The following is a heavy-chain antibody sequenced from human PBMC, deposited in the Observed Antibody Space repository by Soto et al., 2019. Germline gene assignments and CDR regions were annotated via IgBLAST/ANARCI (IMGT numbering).Heavy chain of an antibody. Sequence: GASVKVSCKASGYTVTGYYMHSVRQAPGQGLEWMGWINPNSGGTNYAQKFQGRVTMTRDTSISTAYMELSRLRSDDTAVYYCARGVSMIVVAHFDYWGQGTLVTVSS. CDR3: ARGVSMIVVAHFDY. D-gene: IGHD3-22*01. CDR2: INPNSGGT. CDR1: GYTVTGYY. J-gene: IGHJ4*02. V-gene: IGHV1-2*02.